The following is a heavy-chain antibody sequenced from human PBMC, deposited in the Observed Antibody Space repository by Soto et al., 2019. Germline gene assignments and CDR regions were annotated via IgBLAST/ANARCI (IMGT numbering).Heavy chain of an antibody. D-gene: IGHD3-3*01. CDR2: IKQDGSEK. V-gene: IGHV3-7*01. J-gene: IGHJ4*02. CDR1: GFTFSSYW. Sequence: PGGSLRLSCAASGFTFSSYWMSWVRQAPGKGLEWVANIKQDGSEKYYVDSVKGRFTISRDNAKNSLYLQMNSLRAEDTAVYYCAREPYSKRFLEWLCDYWGQGTLVTVSS. CDR3: AREPYSKRFLEWLCDY.